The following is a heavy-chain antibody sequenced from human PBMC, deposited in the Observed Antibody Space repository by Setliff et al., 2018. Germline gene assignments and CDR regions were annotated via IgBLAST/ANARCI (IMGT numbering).Heavy chain of an antibody. D-gene: IGHD6-19*01. CDR1: GFTLSDSY. CDR3: ATKAVAGT. V-gene: IGHV3-11*01. Sequence: GGSLRLSCATSGFTLSDSYMSWIRQTPGKGLEWVAYISSSGSLIYYPDSVKGRFTISRDNAKKSVDLQMNSLRAEDTAVYYCATKAVAGTGGQGTLFTVSS. CDR2: ISSSGSLI. J-gene: IGHJ4*02.